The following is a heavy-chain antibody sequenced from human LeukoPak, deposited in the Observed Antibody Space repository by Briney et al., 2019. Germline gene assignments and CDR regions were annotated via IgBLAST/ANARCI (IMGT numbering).Heavy chain of an antibody. J-gene: IGHJ3*02. CDR2: INPSGGST. D-gene: IGHD5-18*01. V-gene: IGHV1-46*01. Sequence: GASVKVSFKASGYTFTSYYMHWVRQAPGQGLEWMGIINPSGGSTSYAQKFQGRVTMTRDTSTSTVYMELSSLRSEDTAVYYCAREIHRRVFDIWGQGTMVTVSS. CDR1: GYTFTSYY. CDR3: AREIHRRVFDI.